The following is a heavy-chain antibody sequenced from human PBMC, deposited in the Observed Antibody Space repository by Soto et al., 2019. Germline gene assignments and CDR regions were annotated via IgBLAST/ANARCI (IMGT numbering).Heavy chain of an antibody. J-gene: IGHJ5*02. D-gene: IGHD2-2*01. V-gene: IGHV4-34*01. CDR3: ARNPIDGVPAAPPVGWFDP. CDR1: GGSFSGYY. CDR2: INHSGST. Sequence: SETLSLTCAVYGGSFSGYYWSWIRQPPGKGLEWIGEINHSGSTNYNPSLKSRVTISVDTSKNQFSLKLSSVTAADTAVYYCARNPIDGVPAAPPVGWFDPWGQGTLVTVSS.